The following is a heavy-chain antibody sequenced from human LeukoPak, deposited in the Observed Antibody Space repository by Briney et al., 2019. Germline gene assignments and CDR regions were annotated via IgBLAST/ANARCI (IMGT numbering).Heavy chain of an antibody. CDR3: ARDNRGTTYYGSGSYYTLLVYNWFDP. J-gene: IGHJ5*02. V-gene: IGHV3-66*01. Sequence: PGGSLRLSCAASGFTVSSNYMSWVRQAPGKGLEWVSVIYSGGSTYYADSVKGRFTISRDNSKNTLYLQMNSLRAEDTAVYYCARDNRGTTYYGSGSYYTLLVYNWFDPWGQGTLVTVSS. CDR1: GFTVSSNY. CDR2: IYSGGST. D-gene: IGHD3-10*01.